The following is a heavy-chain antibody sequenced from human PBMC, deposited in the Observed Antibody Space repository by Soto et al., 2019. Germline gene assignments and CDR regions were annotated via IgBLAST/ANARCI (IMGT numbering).Heavy chain of an antibody. V-gene: IGHV4-39*01. Sequence: LVTHRLTNTVSGFYLSDTCFCWSSIQPPPGKGLEWIGSIYYSGSTSYNPSLKSRVTISVDTSKNQFSLKVGSVTAADTAVYYCVRRTPNAVANPAHYSYAMDAWGQGTTVTVS. CDR1: GFYLSDTCFC. J-gene: IGHJ6*02. D-gene: IGHD1-7*01. CDR2: IYYSGST. CDR3: VRRTPNAVANPAHYSYAMDA.